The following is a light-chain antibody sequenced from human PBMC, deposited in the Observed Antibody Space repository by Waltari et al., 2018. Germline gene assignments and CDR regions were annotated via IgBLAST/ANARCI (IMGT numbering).Light chain of an antibody. CDR3: AAWDDSRNGHVV. CDR1: SSNIGSNS. Sequence: QSVLTQPPSASGAPGQRVTISCSGSSSNIGSNSVTWYQQLPGPAPKLLIYKNDRRQSGVPDRCAGSKSDKSASLTISWLQSEDEADYYCAAWDDSRNGHVVFGGGTKVTVL. CDR2: KND. V-gene: IGLV1-44*01. J-gene: IGLJ2*01.